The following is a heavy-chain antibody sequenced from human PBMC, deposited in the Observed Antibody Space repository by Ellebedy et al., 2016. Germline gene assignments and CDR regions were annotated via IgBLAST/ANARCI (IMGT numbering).Heavy chain of an antibody. CDR1: GLNFNTFF. V-gene: IGHV3-23*01. CDR2: ISGDGDTT. Sequence: GESLKISXTASGLNFNTFFMSWVRQAPGGGLEWFSTISGDGDTTFSADSVKGRFTISRDNSRYTLYLQMDSLRAADTAVYYCYYGHYSGYWGQGTLVTVSS. CDR3: YYGHYSGY. D-gene: IGHD4-17*01. J-gene: IGHJ4*02.